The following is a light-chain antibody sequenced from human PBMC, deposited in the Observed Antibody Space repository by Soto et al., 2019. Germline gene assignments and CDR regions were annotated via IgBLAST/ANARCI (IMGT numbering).Light chain of an antibody. J-gene: IGKJ4*01. CDR3: QQYYSTSST. CDR2: WAS. Sequence: DIVMTQSPDSLAVSLGERATINCKSSQSVLYSANNKNYLAWYQQKPGQPPKLLIYWASTRESGVPDRFSGSGSGTDFTLTISSLQAEDVAVYYCQQYYSTSSTFGGGTTVEIK. V-gene: IGKV4-1*01. CDR1: QSVLYSANNKNY.